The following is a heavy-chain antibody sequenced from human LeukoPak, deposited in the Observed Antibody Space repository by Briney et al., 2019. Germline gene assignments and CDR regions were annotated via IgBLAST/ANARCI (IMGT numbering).Heavy chain of an antibody. CDR3: ARFGGYSGYDTSSFDY. Sequence: ASVKVSCKASGYTFTGYYMHWVRQAPGQGLEWMGWINPNSGGTNYAQKFQGRVTMTRDTSISTVYMELSRLRPDDTAVYYCARFGGYSGYDTSSFDYWGQGTLVTVSS. CDR2: INPNSGGT. J-gene: IGHJ4*02. D-gene: IGHD5-12*01. V-gene: IGHV1-2*02. CDR1: GYTFTGYY.